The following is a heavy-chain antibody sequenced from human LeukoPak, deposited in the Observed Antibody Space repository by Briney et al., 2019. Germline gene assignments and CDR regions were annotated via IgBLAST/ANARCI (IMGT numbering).Heavy chain of an antibody. Sequence: PSETLSLTCTVSGYSISSGYYWGWIRQPPGKGLEWIGSIYHSGSTYYNPSLKSRVTISVDTSKNQFSLKLSSVTAADTAVYYCARRYKMKVGWFDPWGQGTLVTVSS. V-gene: IGHV4-38-2*02. CDR3: ARRYKMKVGWFDP. D-gene: IGHD1-14*01. CDR1: GYSISSGYY. J-gene: IGHJ5*02. CDR2: IYHSGST.